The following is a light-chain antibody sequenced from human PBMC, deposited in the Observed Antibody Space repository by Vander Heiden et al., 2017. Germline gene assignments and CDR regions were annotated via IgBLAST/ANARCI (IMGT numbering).Light chain of an antibody. CDR1: SSDFGGNNY. CDR3: SSYTPSDTLV. V-gene: IGLV2-14*03. CDR2: DVS. J-gene: IGLJ3*02. Sequence: QSALTQPASVSGSPGQSITISCTGTSSDFGGNNYVSWYQQHPVKAPKLIIYDVSNRPSGVSDRFSGSKSGNTASLTISGLQTEDEANYYCSSYTPSDTLVFGGGTKLTVL.